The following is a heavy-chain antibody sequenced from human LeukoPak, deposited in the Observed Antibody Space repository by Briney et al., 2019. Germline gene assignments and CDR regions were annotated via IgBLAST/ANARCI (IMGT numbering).Heavy chain of an antibody. J-gene: IGHJ4*02. D-gene: IGHD5-12*01. Sequence: GGSLRLSCAASGFTFSDYYMSWIRQAPGKGLEWVSYISSSSSYTNYADSVKGRFTISRDNAKNSLYLQMNSLRAEDTAVYYCARDLGRYSGYDAYYFDYWGQGTLATVSS. CDR3: ARDLGRYSGYDAYYFDY. CDR1: GFTFSDYY. V-gene: IGHV3-11*05. CDR2: ISSSSSYT.